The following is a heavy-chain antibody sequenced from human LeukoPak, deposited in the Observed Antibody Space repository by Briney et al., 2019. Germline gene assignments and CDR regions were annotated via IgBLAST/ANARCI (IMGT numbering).Heavy chain of an antibody. J-gene: IGHJ4*02. V-gene: IGHV2-70*11. CDR2: IDWDDDR. CDR1: GFSLSTSGMC. Sequence: SGPALVKPTQTLTLTCTFSGFSLSTSGMCVSWIRQPPGKALEWLARIDWDDDRYYSTSLKTRLTISKDTSKNQVVLTMTNMDPVDTATYYCARIQTTVTTIYFDYWGQGTLVTVSS. D-gene: IGHD4-17*01. CDR3: ARIQTTVTTIYFDY.